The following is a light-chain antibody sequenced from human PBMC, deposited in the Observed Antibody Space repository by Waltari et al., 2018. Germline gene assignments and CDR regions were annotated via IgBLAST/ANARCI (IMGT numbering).Light chain of an antibody. J-gene: IGKJ4*01. CDR1: QNIRND. CDR2: TAS. Sequence: DIQLTQSPSSLSASVGDRVTITCRASQNIRNDLTWYQHKPGKAPKLLIYTASTLQTGVPSRFSAIGSGSDFTLTINDLQPDDFATYYCQQTYRAPLIFGGGTKVEIE. V-gene: IGKV1-39*01. CDR3: QQTYRAPLI.